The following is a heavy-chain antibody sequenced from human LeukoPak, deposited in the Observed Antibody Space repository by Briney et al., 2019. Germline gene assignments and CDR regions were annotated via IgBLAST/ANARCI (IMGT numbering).Heavy chain of an antibody. D-gene: IGHD1-26*01. CDR3: ARDSGSGNSDY. J-gene: IGHJ4*02. CDR1: GYTFTSYA. V-gene: IGHV1-3*01. Sequence: ASVKVSCKASGYTFTSYAIHWVRQAPGQRLEWMGWISAGNGNTKYSQNFQGRVTFISNTSATTAFVELSSLRSEDAAVYYCARDSGSGNSDYWGQGTLVTVSS. CDR2: ISAGNGNT.